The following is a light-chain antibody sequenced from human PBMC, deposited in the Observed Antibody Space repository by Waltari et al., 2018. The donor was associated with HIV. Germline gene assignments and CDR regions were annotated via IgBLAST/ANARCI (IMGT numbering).Light chain of an antibody. Sequence: QAVVTQEPSLTVSPGGTVTLTCGSSIGAVTTSPSPSWFHQKPGQAPRTLINDTRYKHSWTPARFSGSRLGGKAAVTLSGAQPEDEADYYCLLYYSGARVFGGGTRLTVL. CDR1: IGAVTTSPS. V-gene: IGLV7-46*01. J-gene: IGLJ2*01. CDR2: DTR. CDR3: LLYYSGARV.